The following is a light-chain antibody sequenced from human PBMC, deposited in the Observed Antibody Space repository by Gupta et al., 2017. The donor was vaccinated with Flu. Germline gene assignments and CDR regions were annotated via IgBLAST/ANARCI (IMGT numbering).Light chain of an antibody. CDR3: EAWDSTPTAWV. Sequence: QPALTQPPAVSAAPGHKVAISCSGSSSNLGDQYVSWYQQLPGPAPNLLIYENSERPSGIPDRFSGSKSGNTATLSITGLQTGDEADYYCEAWDSTPTAWVFGGGTKLTVL. J-gene: IGLJ3*02. CDR1: SSNLGDQY. V-gene: IGLV1-51*02. CDR2: ENS.